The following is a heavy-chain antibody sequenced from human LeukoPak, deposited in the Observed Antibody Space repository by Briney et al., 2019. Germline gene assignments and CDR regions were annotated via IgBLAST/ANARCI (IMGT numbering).Heavy chain of an antibody. CDR1: GGSFSGYY. Sequence: SETLSLTCAVYGGSFSGYYWSWIRQPPGKGLEWIGEINHSGSTNYNPSLKSRVTISVDTSKNQFSLKLSSVTAADTAVYYCARGVVRYNKFDYWGQGILVTVSS. V-gene: IGHV4-34*01. D-gene: IGHD5-24*01. J-gene: IGHJ4*02. CDR3: ARGVVRYNKFDY. CDR2: INHSGST.